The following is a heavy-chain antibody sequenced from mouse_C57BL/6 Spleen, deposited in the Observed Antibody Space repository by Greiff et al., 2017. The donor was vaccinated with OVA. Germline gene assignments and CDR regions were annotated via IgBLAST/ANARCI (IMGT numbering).Heavy chain of an antibody. D-gene: IGHD1-1*01. Sequence: VQLKQSGAELVKPGASVKLSCTASGFNIKDYYMHWVKQRTEQGLEWIGRIDPEDGETKYAPKFQGKATITADPSSNTAYLQLSSLTSEDTAVYYCALYYYGSSDWYFDVWGTGTTVTVSS. CDR1: GFNIKDYY. V-gene: IGHV14-2*01. CDR2: IDPEDGET. J-gene: IGHJ1*03. CDR3: ALYYYGSSDWYFDV.